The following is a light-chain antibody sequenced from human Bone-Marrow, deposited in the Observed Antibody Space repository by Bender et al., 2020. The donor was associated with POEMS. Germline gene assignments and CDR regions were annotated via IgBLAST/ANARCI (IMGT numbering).Light chain of an antibody. J-gene: IGLJ2*01. CDR1: SSDVGGYNY. CDR3: SSYTSTFTVDVV. V-gene: IGLV2-14*01. CDR2: DVT. Sequence: QSALTQPASVSGSPGQSITISCTGTSSDVGGYNYVSWYQQYPGRAPKLMIYDVTSRPSGVSNRFSGSKSDNTASLTISGLQAEDEADYYCSSYTSTFTVDVVFGGGTKLTVL.